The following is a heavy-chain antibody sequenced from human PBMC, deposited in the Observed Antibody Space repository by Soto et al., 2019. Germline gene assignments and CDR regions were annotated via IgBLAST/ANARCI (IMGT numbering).Heavy chain of an antibody. D-gene: IGHD3-22*01. CDR2: IIPVFGLV. Sequence: QVHLLLQSGAEVKKPGSSVKVSCKASGGTPSNSAISWVRQAPGQGLEWRGGIIPVFGLVKYAQNFQGRVTITADESTNTAYMELSSLRPEDTAVDYCAGGRIVVVGSRAYYGMDVWGQGTTVTVSS. CDR1: GGTPSNSA. V-gene: IGHV1-69*01. CDR3: AGGRIVVVGSRAYYGMDV. J-gene: IGHJ6*02.